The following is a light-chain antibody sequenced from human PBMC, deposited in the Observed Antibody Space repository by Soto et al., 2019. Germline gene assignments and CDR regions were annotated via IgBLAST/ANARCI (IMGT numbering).Light chain of an antibody. Sequence: AIRMTQSPSSLSASTGDRVTITCRASQGISSYLAWYQQKPGKAPKLLIYAASTLQSGVPSRFSGSGSGTYFTLTISCLQSEDFATYYCQQYYSYPTFGQGTKLEIK. CDR3: QQYYSYPT. CDR2: AAS. J-gene: IGKJ2*01. CDR1: QGISSY. V-gene: IGKV1-8*01.